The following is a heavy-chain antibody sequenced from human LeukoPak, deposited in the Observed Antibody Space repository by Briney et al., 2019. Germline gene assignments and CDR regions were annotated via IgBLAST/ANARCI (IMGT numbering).Heavy chain of an antibody. V-gene: IGHV1-46*01. CDR3: ARGYYDFPF. CDR1: GYSFTSHY. Sequence: ASVKVSCKASGYSFTSHYMHWVRQAPGQGLEWMGIINPSGGSTSYAQKFQGRVTMTRNTSTSTVYMDLTSLRSEDTAVYYCARGYYDFPFWGQGTLVTVSS. J-gene: IGHJ4*02. CDR2: INPSGGST. D-gene: IGHD3-3*01.